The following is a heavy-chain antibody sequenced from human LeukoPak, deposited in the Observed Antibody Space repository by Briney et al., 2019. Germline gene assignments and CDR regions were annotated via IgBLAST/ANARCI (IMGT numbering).Heavy chain of an antibody. Sequence: SEPLSLTCSVSGVSINGYYCSWLRQSPGKGLECIGYIYYSGSTNYNPSLESRVTISLDTSRNQFSLRLQSVTAADTAVYFCARGTTGAYFGTPPYFDYWGQGSLVTVSS. CDR1: GVSINGYY. CDR2: IYYSGST. V-gene: IGHV4-59*01. CDR3: ARGTTGAYFGTPPYFDY. D-gene: IGHD7-27*01. J-gene: IGHJ4*02.